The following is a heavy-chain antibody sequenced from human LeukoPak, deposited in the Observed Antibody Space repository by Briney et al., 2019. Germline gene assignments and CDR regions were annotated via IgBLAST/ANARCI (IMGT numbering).Heavy chain of an antibody. CDR1: GYTFTSYY. CDR2: INPSGGST. CDR3: ARVEGGFRYSGYDYWFDP. D-gene: IGHD5-12*01. Sequence: GASVKVSCKASGYTFTSYYMHWVRQAPGQGLEWMGIINPSGGSTSYAQKFQGRVTMTRDMSTSTVYMELSSLRSDDTAVYYCARVEGGFRYSGYDYWFDPWGQGTLVTVSS. J-gene: IGHJ5*02. V-gene: IGHV1-46*01.